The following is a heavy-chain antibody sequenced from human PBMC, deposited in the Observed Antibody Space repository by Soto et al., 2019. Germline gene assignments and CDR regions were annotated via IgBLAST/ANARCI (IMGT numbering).Heavy chain of an antibody. J-gene: IGHJ5*02. D-gene: IGHD6-19*01. CDR2: LSGSGGTT. Sequence: EVQLLESGGGLVQPGGSLRLSCAASGFTLIINAISWAAQAPGKGLEWVSALSGSGGTTHYADSVKGRFTISRDNSKNMLYLQMNSLRAEDTAVYYCAKGTQTSAWLNWFDPWGQGTLVTVSS. V-gene: IGHV3-23*01. CDR3: AKGTQTSAWLNWFDP. CDR1: GFTLIINA.